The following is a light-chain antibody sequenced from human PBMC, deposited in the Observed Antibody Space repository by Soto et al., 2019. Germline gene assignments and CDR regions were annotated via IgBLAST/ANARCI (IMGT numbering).Light chain of an antibody. J-gene: IGKJ2*01. V-gene: IGKV3-20*01. CDR2: GAS. CDR3: QQYGSSPYT. Sequence: EIVLTQSPGTLSLSLGERATLSCRASQSVSSSYLTWYQQKPGQAPRLLIYGASSRAAGIPDRFSGSGSGTDFTLTISRLEPEDFVVYFCQQYGSSPYTFGQGTKLEIK. CDR1: QSVSSSY.